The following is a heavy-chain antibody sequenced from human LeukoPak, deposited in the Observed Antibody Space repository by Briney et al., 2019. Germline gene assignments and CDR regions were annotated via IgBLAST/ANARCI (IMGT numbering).Heavy chain of an antibody. V-gene: IGHV3-66*01. J-gene: IGHJ4*02. D-gene: IGHD7-27*01. CDR3: ARVALSGGDFDY. Sequence: GGSLRLSCAASGFTVSSNYMSWVRQAPGKGLGWVSVIYSGATTYYADSVKGRFTISRDTSKNTLYLQMISLRAEDTAVYYCARVALSGGDFDYWGQGTLVTVSS. CDR2: IYSGATT. CDR1: GFTVSSNY.